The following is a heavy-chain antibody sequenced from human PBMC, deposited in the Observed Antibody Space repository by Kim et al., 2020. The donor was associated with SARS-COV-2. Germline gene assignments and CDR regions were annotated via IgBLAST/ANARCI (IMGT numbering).Heavy chain of an antibody. CDR3: ARATGIFNLMDIVVVPAAIGYYYYYMDV. D-gene: IGHD2-2*03. J-gene: IGHJ6*03. CDR1: GYTFTSYD. V-gene: IGHV1-8*01. Sequence: ASVKVSCKASGYTFTSYDINWVRQATGQGLEWMGWMNPNSGNTGYAQKFQGRVTMTRNTSISTAYMELSSLRSEDTAVYYCARATGIFNLMDIVVVPAAIGYYYYYMDVWGKGTTVTVSS. CDR2: MNPNSGNT.